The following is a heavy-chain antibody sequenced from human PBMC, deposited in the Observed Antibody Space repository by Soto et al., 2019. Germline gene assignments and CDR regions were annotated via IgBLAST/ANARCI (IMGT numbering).Heavy chain of an antibody. V-gene: IGHV4-34*01. CDR3: ARCGYYDLWSGYFNY. CDR2: INNSRST. Sequence: SDTLSLTCAVSGGSFSGYYWSWIRQPPGKGLEWIGEINNSRSTNYDPSLKSRVTTSIDTSKNQFSLKLSCVTAADTAVYYCARCGYYDLWSGYFNYWAQGAMVTVPS. J-gene: IGHJ4*02. D-gene: IGHD3-3*01. CDR1: GGSFSGYY.